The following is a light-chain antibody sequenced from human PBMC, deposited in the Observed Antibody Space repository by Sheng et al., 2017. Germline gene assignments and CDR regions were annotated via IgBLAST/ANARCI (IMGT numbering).Light chain of an antibody. CDR3: QQRSDWPRT. Sequence: EIVLTQSPATLSLSPGEGATLSCRASQSVDYYLAWYQQKPGQAPRLLIYDASIRATGIPARFSGSGSGTDFTLTISSLEPEDFAVYYCQQRSDWPRTFGHGDRTWRSN. CDR1: QSVDYY. V-gene: IGKV3-11*01. J-gene: IGKJ2*01. CDR2: DAS.